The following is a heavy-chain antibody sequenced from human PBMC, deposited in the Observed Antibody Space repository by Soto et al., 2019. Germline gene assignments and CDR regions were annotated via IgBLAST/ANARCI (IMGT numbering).Heavy chain of an antibody. D-gene: IGHD5-12*01. CDR3: FVDRVATINLHNNWFDP. CDR1: GFTFSSNW. Sequence: GGSLRLSCAASGFTFSSNWMNWVRQAPGKGLEWVATIKPDGSKQDYVESVKGRFTISRDNAKNSLYLQMNSLRAEDTAVYYCFVDRVATINLHNNWFDPWGQGTLVTVFS. V-gene: IGHV3-7*01. J-gene: IGHJ5*02. CDR2: IKPDGSKQ.